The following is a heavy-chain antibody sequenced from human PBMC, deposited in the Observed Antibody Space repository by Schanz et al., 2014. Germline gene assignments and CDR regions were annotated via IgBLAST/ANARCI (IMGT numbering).Heavy chain of an antibody. Sequence: QLQLVQSGAEVKKPGASVRVSCKVSGYAFTTYGISWVRQAPGQGLEWMGRIIPILGIANYAQKFQGRVTITADKSTFTAYMDVSSLRSEDTAVYYCASSGAGYSSSWDFDYWGQGTLXTVSS. D-gene: IGHD6-13*01. CDR1: GYAFTTYG. CDR3: ASSGAGYSSSWDFDY. CDR2: IIPILGIA. J-gene: IGHJ4*02. V-gene: IGHV1-69*02.